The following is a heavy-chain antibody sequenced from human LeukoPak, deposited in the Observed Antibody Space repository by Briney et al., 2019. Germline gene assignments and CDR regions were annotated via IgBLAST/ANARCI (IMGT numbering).Heavy chain of an antibody. D-gene: IGHD2-2*01. Sequence: GASVKVSCKASGYTFTSYDINWVRQATGQGLEWMGWMNPNSGNTGYAQKFQGRVTMTRNTSISTAYMELSSLRSEDTAVYYCARESVPAAIFTAYWFDPWGQGTLVTVSS. J-gene: IGHJ5*02. CDR1: GYTFTSYD. V-gene: IGHV1-8*01. CDR3: ARESVPAAIFTAYWFDP. CDR2: MNPNSGNT.